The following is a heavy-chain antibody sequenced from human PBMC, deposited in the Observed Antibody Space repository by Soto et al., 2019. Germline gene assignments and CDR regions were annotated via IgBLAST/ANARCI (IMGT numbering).Heavy chain of an antibody. Sequence: QVQLVQSGAEVKKPGPSVKLSCKTSGGTFRNYAINWVRQAPGQGLAWMGGSIPVFGTANYAQTFQGRFTITADESTSTAYMELSSLRSEDTAVYYCAIPLPKQQLVRGAFDHWGQGTLVTVAS. J-gene: IGHJ4*02. V-gene: IGHV1-69*01. CDR2: SIPVFGTA. D-gene: IGHD6-13*01. CDR3: AIPLPKQQLVRGAFDH. CDR1: GGTFRNYA.